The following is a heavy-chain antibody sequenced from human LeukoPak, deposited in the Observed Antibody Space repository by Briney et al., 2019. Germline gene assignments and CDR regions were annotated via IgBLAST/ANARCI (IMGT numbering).Heavy chain of an antibody. Sequence: PGRSLRLSCAASGFTFSSYGMHWVRQAPGKGLEWVAVISYDGSNKYYADSVKGRFTISRDNSKNTLYLQMNSLRAEDTAVYYCAKGIAAAGTWGIAIDYWGQGTLVTVSS. CDR3: AKGIAAAGTWGIAIDY. D-gene: IGHD6-13*01. J-gene: IGHJ4*02. CDR1: GFTFSSYG. CDR2: ISYDGSNK. V-gene: IGHV3-30*18.